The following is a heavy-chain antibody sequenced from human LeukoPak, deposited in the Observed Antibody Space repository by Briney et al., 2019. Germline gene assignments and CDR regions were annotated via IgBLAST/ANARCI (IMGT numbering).Heavy chain of an antibody. Sequence: PSETLSLTCTVSGGSISSYYWSWIRQPPGKGLEWIGYIYYSGITNYNPSLKGRVTISVDTSKNQFSLKVSSVTAADTAVYYCARVGAHGHSYGPFDYWGQGTLVTVSS. CDR1: GGSISSYY. CDR3: ARVGAHGHSYGPFDY. CDR2: IYYSGIT. J-gene: IGHJ4*02. D-gene: IGHD5-18*01. V-gene: IGHV4-59*01.